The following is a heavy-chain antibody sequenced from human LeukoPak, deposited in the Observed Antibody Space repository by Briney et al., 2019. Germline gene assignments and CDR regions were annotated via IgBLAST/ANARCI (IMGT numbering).Heavy chain of an antibody. D-gene: IGHD2-15*01. J-gene: IGHJ5*02. Sequence: ASVKVSCKASGYTFTCYYMHWVRQATGQGLEWMGWMNPNSGNTGYAQKFQGRVTMTRNTSISTAYMELSSLRSEDTAVYYCARGLIVDNGSFDPWGQGTLVTVSS. CDR1: GYTFTCYY. V-gene: IGHV1-8*02. CDR3: ARGLIVDNGSFDP. CDR2: MNPNSGNT.